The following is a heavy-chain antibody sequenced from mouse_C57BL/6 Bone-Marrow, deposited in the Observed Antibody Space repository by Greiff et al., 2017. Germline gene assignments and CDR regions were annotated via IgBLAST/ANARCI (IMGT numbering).Heavy chain of an antibody. V-gene: IGHV5-12*01. J-gene: IGHJ3*01. CDR3: ARHENWAWFAY. CDR2: ISNGGGST. Sequence: EVQVVESGGGLVQPGGSLKLSCAASGFTFSDYYMYWVRQTPEKRLEWVAYISNGGGSTYYPATVKGRFTISRDNAKNTLYLQMSRLKSEDTAMYYCARHENWAWFAYWGQGTLVTVSA. CDR1: GFTFSDYY. D-gene: IGHD4-1*01.